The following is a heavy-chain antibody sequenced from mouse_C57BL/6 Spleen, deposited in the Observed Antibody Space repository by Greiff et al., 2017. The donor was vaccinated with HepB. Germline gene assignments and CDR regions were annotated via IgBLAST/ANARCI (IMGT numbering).Heavy chain of an antibody. CDR3: ARRPHDYDGYFDV. Sequence: EVHLVESGGDLVKPGGSLKLSCAASGFTFSSYGMSWVRQTPDKRLEWVATISSGGSYTYYPDSVKGRFTISRDNAKNTLYLQMSSLKSEDTAMYYCARRPHDYDGYFDVWGTGTTVTVSS. CDR2: ISSGGSYT. V-gene: IGHV5-6*01. D-gene: IGHD2-4*01. J-gene: IGHJ1*03. CDR1: GFTFSSYG.